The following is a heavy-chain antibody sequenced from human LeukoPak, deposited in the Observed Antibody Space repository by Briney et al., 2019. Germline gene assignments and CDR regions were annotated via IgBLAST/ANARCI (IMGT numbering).Heavy chain of an antibody. CDR3: ARDRGRMTTVTNRRYNWFDP. D-gene: IGHD4-11*01. Sequence: SQTLSLTCAISGDSVSSNSAAWNWIRQSPSRGLEWLGRTYYRSKWYNDYAVSVKSRITIKPDTSKNQFSLKLTSVTAADTAVYYCARDRGRMTTVTNRRYNWFDPWGQGTLVTVSS. V-gene: IGHV6-1*01. J-gene: IGHJ5*02. CDR2: TYYRSKWYN. CDR1: GDSVSSNSAA.